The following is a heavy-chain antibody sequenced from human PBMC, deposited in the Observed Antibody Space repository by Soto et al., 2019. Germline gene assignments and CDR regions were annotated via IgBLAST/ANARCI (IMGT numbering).Heavy chain of an antibody. CDR3: ALRYCSRTTCPPLNSFFYMDV. J-gene: IGHJ6*03. CDR1: IFSFSNYA. V-gene: IGHV3-23*01. CDR2: ISGSGGTT. Sequence: PGGSLRLSCAASIFSFSNYAMSWVRQSPGKGLEWVSGISGSGGTTFYAGSVKGRFAISRDNSKNTLYLQMNSLRDEDTAVYYCALRYCSRTTCPPLNSFFYMDVWGKGTTVTVSS. D-gene: IGHD2-2*01.